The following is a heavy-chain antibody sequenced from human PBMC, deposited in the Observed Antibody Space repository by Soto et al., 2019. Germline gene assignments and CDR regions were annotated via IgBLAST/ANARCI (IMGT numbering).Heavy chain of an antibody. Sequence: ASVKVSCKVSGYTLTELSMHWVRQAPGKGLEWMGGFDPEDGETIYAQKFQGRVTMTEDTSTDTAYMELSSLRSEDTAVYYCATALQPEKKWGYYYYGMDVWGQGPTVTVSS. J-gene: IGHJ6*02. V-gene: IGHV1-24*01. D-gene: IGHD3-16*01. CDR3: ATALQPEKKWGYYYYGMDV. CDR2: FDPEDGET. CDR1: GYTLTELS.